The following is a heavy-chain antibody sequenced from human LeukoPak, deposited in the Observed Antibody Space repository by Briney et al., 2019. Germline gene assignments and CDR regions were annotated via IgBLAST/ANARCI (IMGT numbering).Heavy chain of an antibody. CDR3: ARDQIVPAAIPTFDY. CDR2: INYDGSKK. D-gene: IGHD2-2*01. CDR1: GFTFSNYG. V-gene: IGHV3-30*02. Sequence: GGSLRLSCAASGFTFSNYGMHWVRQAPGKGLEWVTFINYDGSKKYYADSVKGRFTISKDNSKNTLYLQMNSLRAEDTAVYYRARDQIVPAAIPTFDYWGQGTLVTVSS. J-gene: IGHJ4*02.